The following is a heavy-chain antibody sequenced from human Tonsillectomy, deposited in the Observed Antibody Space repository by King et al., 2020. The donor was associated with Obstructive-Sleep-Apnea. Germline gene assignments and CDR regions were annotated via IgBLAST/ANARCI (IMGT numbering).Heavy chain of an antibody. CDR1: GYTFTSYY. CDR3: ARGSAEAYCGGDCYSVDY. D-gene: IGHD2-21*02. CDR2: INPSGGST. Sequence: VQLVQSGAEVKKPGASVKVSCKASGYTFTSYYMHWVRQAPGQGLEWMGIINPSGGSTSYAQKFQGRVTMTRDTSTSTVYMELSSLRSEDTAVYYCARGSAEAYCGGDCYSVDYWGQGTLVTVSS. J-gene: IGHJ4*02. V-gene: IGHV1-46*01.